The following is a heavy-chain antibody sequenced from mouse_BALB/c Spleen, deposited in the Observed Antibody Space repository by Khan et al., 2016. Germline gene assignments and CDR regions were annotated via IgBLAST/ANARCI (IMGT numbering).Heavy chain of an antibody. CDR2: ISYSGST. V-gene: IGHV3-2*02. CDR3: ARGTYYSAYFDY. Sequence: EVQLQESGPGLVKPSQSLSLTCTVTGYSITSDYAWNWIRQFPGNKLEWMGYISYSGSTSYNPSLKSRISITRDTSKNQFFLQLHSVTTEDTATDYCARGTYYSAYFDYWGQGTTLTVSS. CDR1: GYSITSDYA. J-gene: IGHJ2*01. D-gene: IGHD2-12*01.